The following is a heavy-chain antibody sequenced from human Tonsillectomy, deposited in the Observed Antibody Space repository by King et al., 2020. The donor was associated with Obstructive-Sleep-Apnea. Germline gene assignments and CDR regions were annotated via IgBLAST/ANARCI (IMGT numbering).Heavy chain of an antibody. J-gene: IGHJ4*02. Sequence: VQLVESGAEVKKPGASVKVSYKVSGYTLTELSMHWVRQAPGKGLEWMGGFDPEDGETIYAQTFQGRVTMTEDTSTDTAYMELSSLRSEDTAVYYCATDPITYYYGSGSYIAALLGYWGQGTLVTVSS. CDR3: ATDPITYYYGSGSYIAALLGY. CDR1: GYTLTELS. CDR2: FDPEDGET. D-gene: IGHD3-10*01. V-gene: IGHV1-24*01.